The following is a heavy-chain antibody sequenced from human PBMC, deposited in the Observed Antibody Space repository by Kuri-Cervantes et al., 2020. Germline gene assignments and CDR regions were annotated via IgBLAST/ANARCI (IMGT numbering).Heavy chain of an antibody. J-gene: IGHJ4*02. CDR3: AKDRSPLYGVSVFDY. CDR1: GFTMSSYW. D-gene: IGHD4-17*01. V-gene: IGHV3-74*01. CDR2: INSDGSST. Sequence: GRSLRPSCALYGFTMSSYWMHWVRQAPGKGLVWVSRINSDGSSTSYADSVKGRFTISRDNAKNSRYLQMNSLRAEDTALYYCAKDRSPLYGVSVFDYWGQGTLVTVSS.